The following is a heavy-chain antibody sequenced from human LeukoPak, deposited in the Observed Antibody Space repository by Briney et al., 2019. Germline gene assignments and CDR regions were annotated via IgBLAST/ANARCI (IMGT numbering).Heavy chain of an antibody. CDR1: GFTFSSYA. CDR3: ARDRIGVVVPAANAFFDY. J-gene: IGHJ4*02. V-gene: IGHV3-23*01. D-gene: IGHD2-2*01. Sequence: GGSLRLSCAASGFTFSSYAMSWVRQAPGKGLEWVSGISGSGGNTYYADSVKGRFTISRDNSKNTLYLQMNSLRAEDTAVYYCARDRIGVVVPAANAFFDYWGQGTLVTVSS. CDR2: ISGSGGNT.